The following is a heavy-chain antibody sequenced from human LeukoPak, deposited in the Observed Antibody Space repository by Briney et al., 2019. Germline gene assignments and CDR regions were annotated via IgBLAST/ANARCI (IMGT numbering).Heavy chain of an antibody. CDR2: IYTSGST. D-gene: IGHD6-13*01. CDR1: GGSISSYY. Sequence: SETLSLTCTVSGGSISSYYWSWIRQPAGKGLEWIGRIYTSGSTNYNPSLKSRVTMSVDTSKNQFSLKLSSVTAADTAVYYCARDDGRSWYRWFDPWGQGTLVTVSS. J-gene: IGHJ5*02. V-gene: IGHV4-4*07. CDR3: ARDDGRSWYRWFDP.